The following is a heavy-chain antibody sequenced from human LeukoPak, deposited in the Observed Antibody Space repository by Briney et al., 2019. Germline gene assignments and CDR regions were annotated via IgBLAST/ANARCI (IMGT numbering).Heavy chain of an antibody. Sequence: PGGSLRLSCAASGFTFSSYAMSWVRQAPGKGLEWVSAISGSGGSTYYADSVKGRFTISRDNSKNTLYLQMNSLRAEDTAVYYCASEDIVVVPAASQFDYWGQGTLVTVSS. CDR3: ASEDIVVVPAASQFDY. J-gene: IGHJ4*02. V-gene: IGHV3-23*01. D-gene: IGHD2-2*01. CDR1: GFTFSSYA. CDR2: ISGSGGST.